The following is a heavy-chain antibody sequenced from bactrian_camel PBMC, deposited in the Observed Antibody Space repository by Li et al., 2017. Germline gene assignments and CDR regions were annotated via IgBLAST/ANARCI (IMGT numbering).Heavy chain of an antibody. CDR1: GYTYSSYC. CDR2: VYIGTGST. Sequence: QLVESGGGSVQAGGSLRLSCAASGYTYSSYCMGWFRQAPGKEREGVAAVYIGTGSTYYADSVKGRFTISHDDAKNILYLDMHNLKPEDTAIYTCAADVKAGVRPGGYCWVRYDMGYWGKGTQVTVS. D-gene: IGHD2*01. J-gene: IGHJ7*01. V-gene: IGHV3S28*01.